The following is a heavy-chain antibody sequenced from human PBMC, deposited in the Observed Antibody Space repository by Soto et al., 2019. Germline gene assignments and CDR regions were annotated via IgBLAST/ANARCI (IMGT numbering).Heavy chain of an antibody. D-gene: IGHD3-3*01. CDR3: ARRGVGCNGTLHYYYYYMDV. Sequence: QLQLQESGPGLVKPSETLSLTCTVSGGSISSSSYYWGWIRQPPGKGLAWIGRIYYSGSTYYNPSLKSPVTISVDTSNNQFSLKLSSVTAADTAVYYCARRGVGCNGTLHYYYYYMDVWGKGTTVTVSS. CDR2: IYYSGST. J-gene: IGHJ6*03. CDR1: GGSISSSSYY. V-gene: IGHV4-39*01.